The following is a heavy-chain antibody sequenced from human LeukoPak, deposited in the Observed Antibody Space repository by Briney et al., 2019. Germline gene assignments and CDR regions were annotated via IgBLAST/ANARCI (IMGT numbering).Heavy chain of an antibody. CDR1: GFTFSSYG. D-gene: IGHD3-10*01. Sequence: GGSLRLSCAASGFTFSSYGMHWVRQAPDKGLEWVAVIRDDGSNKYYADSVKGRFTISRDNSKNTLYLQMNSLRAEDTAVYYCARDKHYYGSGSYGYYYYSMDVWGQGTTVTVSS. CDR2: IRDDGSNK. J-gene: IGHJ6*02. CDR3: ARDKHYYGSGSYGYYYYSMDV. V-gene: IGHV3-33*01.